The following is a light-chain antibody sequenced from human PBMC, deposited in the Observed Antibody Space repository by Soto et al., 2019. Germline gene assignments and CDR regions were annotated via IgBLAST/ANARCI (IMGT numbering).Light chain of an antibody. J-gene: IGKJ1*01. V-gene: IGKV3-15*01. CDR3: QQYNDWPT. CDR2: AAS. Sequence: EIVMTQSPATLSVPLGERATLSCRASQSVSSNLAWYQQKPGQAPRLLMYAASTRATGIAARFSGSGSGTEFTLTISYLQSEDFAVYYCQQYNDWPTFGQGTKVDIK. CDR1: QSVSSN.